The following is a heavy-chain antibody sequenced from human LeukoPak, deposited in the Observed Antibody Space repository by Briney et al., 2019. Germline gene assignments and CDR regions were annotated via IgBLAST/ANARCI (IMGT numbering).Heavy chain of an antibody. CDR1: GFAVSRNY. V-gene: IGHV3-53*01. Sequence: GGSLRLSCAASGFAVSRNYMSWVRQAPGKGLEWVSEIYRDDSTYYAASVKGRFSIFRDNSKNTVYLQMNGLSADDTAVYYCARELREHGVFDIWGQGTMVTVSS. D-gene: IGHD1/OR15-1a*01. J-gene: IGHJ3*02. CDR3: ARELREHGVFDI. CDR2: IYRDDST.